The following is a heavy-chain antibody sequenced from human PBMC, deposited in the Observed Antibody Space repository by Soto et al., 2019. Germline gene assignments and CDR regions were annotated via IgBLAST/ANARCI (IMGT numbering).Heavy chain of an antibody. J-gene: IGHJ4*02. CDR2: ISWNSGSI. V-gene: IGHV3-9*01. D-gene: IGHD6-13*01. CDR3: AKDIVGGGYSSSWGGFDY. CDR1: GFTFDDYA. Sequence: EVQLVESGGGLVQPGRSLRLSCAASGFTFDDYAMHWVRQAPGKGLEWVSGISWNSGSIGYADSVKGRFTISRDNAKNSLYLQMSSLRAEDTALYYCAKDIVGGGYSSSWGGFDYWGQGTLVTVSS.